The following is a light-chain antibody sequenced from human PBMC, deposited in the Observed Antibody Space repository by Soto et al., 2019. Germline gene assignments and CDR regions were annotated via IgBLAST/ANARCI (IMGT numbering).Light chain of an antibody. CDR2: GTS. J-gene: IGKJ2*01. CDR1: QSVSNNF. CDR3: QQIGTSPYT. V-gene: IGKV3-20*01. Sequence: IVLTQSPGTLSLSPGESATLSCRASQSVSNNFLAWYQYKPGQAPRLVIYGTSSRFTGIPDRFSGSGSGTDVTLTSRRREPAEAAAYYCQQIGTSPYTFGQGTKLEIK.